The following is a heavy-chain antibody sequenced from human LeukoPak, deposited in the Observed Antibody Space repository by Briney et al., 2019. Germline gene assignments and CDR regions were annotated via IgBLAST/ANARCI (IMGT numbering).Heavy chain of an antibody. J-gene: IGHJ6*04. CDR3: ARDYYYGMDV. Sequence: SETLSLTCAVNGGSFSGYYWSWIRQPPGKGLEWIGEINHSGSTNYNPSLKSRVTISVDTSKNQFSLKLSSVTAADTAVYYCARDYYYGMDVWGKGTTVTVSS. CDR2: INHSGST. V-gene: IGHV4-34*01. CDR1: GGSFSGYY.